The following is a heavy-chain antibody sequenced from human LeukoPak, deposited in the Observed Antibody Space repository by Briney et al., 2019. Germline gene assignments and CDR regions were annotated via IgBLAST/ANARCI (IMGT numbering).Heavy chain of an antibody. Sequence: GGSLRLSCAASGFTFSSYSMNWVRQAPGKRLEWVSSISSSSSYIYYADSVKGRFTISRDNAKNSLYLQMNSLRAEDTAVYYCATFGSSLAFDIWGQGTMVTVSS. CDR1: GFTFSSYS. CDR2: ISSSSSYI. V-gene: IGHV3-21*01. J-gene: IGHJ3*02. D-gene: IGHD1-26*01. CDR3: ATFGSSLAFDI.